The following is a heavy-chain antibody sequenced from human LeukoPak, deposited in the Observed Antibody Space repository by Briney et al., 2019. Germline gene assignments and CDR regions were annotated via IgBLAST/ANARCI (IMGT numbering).Heavy chain of an antibody. V-gene: IGHV3-9*01. CDR3: AKGIRRWRAAGHFDY. Sequence: GGSLRLSCAASGFTFDDYAMHWVRPAPGKGLGWGSGISWNSGSIGYADSVKGRFTISRDNAKNSLYLQMNSLRAEDTALYYCAKGIRRWRAAGHFDYWGQGTLVTVSS. CDR1: GFTFDDYA. D-gene: IGHD6-13*01. CDR2: ISWNSGSI. J-gene: IGHJ4*02.